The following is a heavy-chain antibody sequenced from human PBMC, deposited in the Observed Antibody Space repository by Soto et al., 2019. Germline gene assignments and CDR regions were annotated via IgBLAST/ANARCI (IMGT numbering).Heavy chain of an antibody. D-gene: IGHD1-1*01. Sequence: EVQLVESGGGLVQPGESLRLSCAASGFTFSYYWMHWVRQAPGKGLVWVSRIHSDGSSTTYADSVKGRFTISRDNARNKLYLQMNRLRAEDTAVYYCARGERGAFDLWGQGTVVTVSS. CDR1: GFTFSYYW. CDR3: ARGERGAFDL. V-gene: IGHV3-74*01. CDR2: IHSDGSST. J-gene: IGHJ3*01.